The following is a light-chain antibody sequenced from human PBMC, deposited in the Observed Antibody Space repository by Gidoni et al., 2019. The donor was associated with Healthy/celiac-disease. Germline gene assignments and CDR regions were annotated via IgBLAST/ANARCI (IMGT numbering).Light chain of an antibody. CDR1: SSDVWSYNL. CDR3: CSYAGSSTWV. V-gene: IGLV2-23*01. CDR2: EGS. J-gene: IGLJ3*02. Sequence: QSALTQPASVSGPPGQSITISCTGTSSDVWSYNLVSWYQQHPGKAPKLMIYEGSKRPSGVSNRFSGSKSGNTASLTISGLQAEDEADYYCCSYAGSSTWVFGGGTKLTVL.